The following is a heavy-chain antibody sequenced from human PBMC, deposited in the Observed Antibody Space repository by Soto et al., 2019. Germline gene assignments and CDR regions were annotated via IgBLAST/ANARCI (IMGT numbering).Heavy chain of an antibody. CDR2: IIPIFGTA. CDR3: ARDLDAARYYYDSSGYYSFGWFDP. D-gene: IGHD3-22*01. Sequence: QVQLVQSGAEVKKPGSSVKDSCKASGGTFSSYAISWVRQAPGQGLEWMGGIIPIFGTANYAQKFQGRVTITADESTSTAYMELSSLRSEDTAVYYCARDLDAARYYYDSSGYYSFGWFDPWGQGTLVTVSS. V-gene: IGHV1-69*01. J-gene: IGHJ5*02. CDR1: GGTFSSYA.